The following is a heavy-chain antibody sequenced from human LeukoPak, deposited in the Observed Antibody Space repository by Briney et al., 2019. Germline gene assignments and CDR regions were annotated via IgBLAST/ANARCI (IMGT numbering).Heavy chain of an antibody. CDR1: GFTFSSYS. CDR3: ARGSIVVVIAMDSLDY. Sequence: PGGSLRLSCAASGFTFSSYSMNWVRQAPGKGLEWVSSISSSSSYIYYADSVKGRFTISRDNAKNSLYLQMNSLRAEDTAVYYCARGSIVVVIAMDSLDYWGQGTLVTVSS. V-gene: IGHV3-21*01. D-gene: IGHD2-21*01. J-gene: IGHJ4*02. CDR2: ISSSSSYI.